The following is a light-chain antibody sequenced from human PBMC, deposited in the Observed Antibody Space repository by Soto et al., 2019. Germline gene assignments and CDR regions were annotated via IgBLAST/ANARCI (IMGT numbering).Light chain of an antibody. CDR3: QQHSNWPIT. Sequence: TQSPSTLSVFPGERATLSCRASQSVATNLAWYQQKPGQAPRLLIYDASNRATGIPARFSGSGSGTDFTLTISSLEPEDFAVYYCQQHSNWPITFGQGTRLEIK. CDR2: DAS. CDR1: QSVATN. V-gene: IGKV3-11*01. J-gene: IGKJ5*01.